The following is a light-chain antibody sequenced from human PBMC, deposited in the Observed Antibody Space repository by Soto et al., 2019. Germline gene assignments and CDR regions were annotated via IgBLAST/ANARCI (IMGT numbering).Light chain of an antibody. CDR2: DAS. CDR3: QQRSDWPLLT. J-gene: IGKJ4*01. Sequence: EIVLTQSPATLSLSPGERATLSCRASQSVKKTLAWYQQKPGQAPRLLIFDASDRATGIPARFRGSGSGTDFTLTISSLEPEDFAVYYCQQRSDWPLLTFGGGTRVEI. V-gene: IGKV3-11*01. CDR1: QSVKKT.